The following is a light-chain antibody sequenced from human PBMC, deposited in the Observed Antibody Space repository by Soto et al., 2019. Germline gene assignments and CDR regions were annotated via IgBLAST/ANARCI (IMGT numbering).Light chain of an antibody. Sequence: QSALTQPPSVSGSPGQSITISCTGTSSDVGGYNYVSWYQQHPVKAPKLMIYEVSNRPSGVSNRFSGSKSGNTASLTIYGLQAEDEADYYCSSYTSSSTPLCVFGTGTKVTVL. CDR3: SSYTSSSTPLCV. V-gene: IGLV2-14*01. J-gene: IGLJ1*01. CDR1: SSDVGGYNY. CDR2: EVS.